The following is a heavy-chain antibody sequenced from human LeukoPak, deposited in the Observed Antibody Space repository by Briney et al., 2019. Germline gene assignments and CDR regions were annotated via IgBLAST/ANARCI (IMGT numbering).Heavy chain of an antibody. CDR3: ARLRYSSSWYFDY. J-gene: IGHJ4*02. D-gene: IGHD6-13*01. Sequence: PSETLSLTCTVSGGSISSSSYYWGWIRQPPGKGLEWIGSIYYSGSTNYNPCLKSRVTISVDMSKNQFSLKLSSVTAADTAVYYCARLRYSSSWYFDYWGQGTLVTVSS. CDR2: IYYSGST. CDR1: GGSISSSSYY. V-gene: IGHV4-39*01.